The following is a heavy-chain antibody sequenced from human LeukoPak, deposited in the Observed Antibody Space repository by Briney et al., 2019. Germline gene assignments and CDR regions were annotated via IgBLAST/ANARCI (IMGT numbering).Heavy chain of an antibody. D-gene: IGHD4/OR15-4a*01. CDR1: LFTLSISW. CDR3: ASAKNEDETKLDY. J-gene: IGHJ4*02. CDR2: IKQDESEK. V-gene: IGHV3-7*01. Sequence: GGSLRLSCAASLFTLSISWIIWVRQAPGKGLEWVANIKQDESEKYYVDSLKGRFTISRDNAKNSLYLQMNSLRAEDTAVYCCASAKNEDETKLDYWGQGILVTVSS.